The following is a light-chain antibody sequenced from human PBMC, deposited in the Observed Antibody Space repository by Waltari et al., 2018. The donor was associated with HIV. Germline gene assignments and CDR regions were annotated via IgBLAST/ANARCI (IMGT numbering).Light chain of an antibody. Sequence: HSALTQPASVSGSPGQSRPLSCPGPTSAFATFAFVSWYQQSPGRAPKLIIFEVYFRPSGVSQRFSGSKSGDTASLTISALRAEDEADYFCSSYSARGFVAFGGGTKVTVL. V-gene: IGLV2-14*01. CDR2: EVY. CDR3: SSYSARGFVA. J-gene: IGLJ3*02. CDR1: TSAFATFAF.